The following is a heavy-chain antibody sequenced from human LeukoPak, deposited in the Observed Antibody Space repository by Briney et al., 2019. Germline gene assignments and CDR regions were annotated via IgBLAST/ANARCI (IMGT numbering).Heavy chain of an antibody. V-gene: IGHV4-34*01. J-gene: IGHJ3*02. D-gene: IGHD6-6*01. Sequence: SETLSLTCAVYGGSFSGYYWSWIRQPPGKGLEWIGEINHSGSTNYNPSLKSRVTISVDTSKNQFSLKLSSVTAADTAVYYCARVYSSSSVGWDAFDIWGQGTMVTVSS. CDR2: INHSGST. CDR3: ARVYSSSSVGWDAFDI. CDR1: GGSFSGYY.